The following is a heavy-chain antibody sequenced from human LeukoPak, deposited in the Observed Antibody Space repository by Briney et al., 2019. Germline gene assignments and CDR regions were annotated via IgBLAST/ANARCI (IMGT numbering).Heavy chain of an antibody. CDR2: ISGSGGST. V-gene: IGHV3-23*01. CDR1: GFXFSSYA. J-gene: IGHJ4*02. D-gene: IGHD5-12*01. CDR3: AKGYSGYDFSFDY. Sequence: GGSLRLSCAASGFXFSSYAISWVRQAPGKGLEWLSAISGSGGSTYYADSVKGRFTISRDNSKNTLYLQMNSLRAEDTAVYYCAKGYSGYDFSFDYWGQGTLVTVSS.